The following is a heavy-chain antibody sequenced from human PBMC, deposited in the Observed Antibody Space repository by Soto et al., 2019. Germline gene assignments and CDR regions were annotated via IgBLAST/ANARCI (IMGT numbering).Heavy chain of an antibody. V-gene: IGHV5-10-1*01. J-gene: IGHJ3*02. CDR1: GYSFTSYW. CDR3: ARHRGGSGYHWKNVAFDM. CDR2: IDPSDSYT. D-gene: IGHD3-22*01. Sequence: PGESLKISCKGSGYSFTSYWISWVRQMPGKGLEWMGRIDPSDSYTNYSPSFQGHVTISADKSISTAYLQWSSLKASDTAMYYCARHRGGSGYHWKNVAFDMWGQGKMVTVPS.